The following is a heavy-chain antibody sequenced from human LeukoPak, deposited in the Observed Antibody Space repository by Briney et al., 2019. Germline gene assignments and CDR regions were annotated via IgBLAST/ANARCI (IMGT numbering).Heavy chain of an antibody. CDR2: IYTRGST. D-gene: IGHD6-19*01. J-gene: IGHJ4*02. CDR3: ARYEAVAGVFDY. CDR1: GGSISSGRYY. V-gene: IGHV4-61*02. Sequence: SQTLSLTCNVSGGSISSGRYYWSWIRQPAGKGLEWIGRIYTRGSTNYNPSLKSRVTMSVDTSKNQFSLKLSSVTAADTAVYYCARYEAVAGVFDYWGQGTLVTVSS.